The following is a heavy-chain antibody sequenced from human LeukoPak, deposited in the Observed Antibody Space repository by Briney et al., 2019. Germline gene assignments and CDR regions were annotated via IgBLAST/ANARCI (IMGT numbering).Heavy chain of an antibody. J-gene: IGHJ4*02. CDR2: ITGDAGIT. CDR3: AKAYSAYDYFFDY. D-gene: IGHD5-12*01. V-gene: IGHV3-43*01. CDR1: GFTFDDST. Sequence: GGSLRLSCAASGFTFDDSTMHWVRHAPGKGLEWVSLITGDAGITYYADSVKGRFTISRDNSKNSLYVQMNSLTIEDTALYYCAKAYSAYDYFFDYWGQGTLVTVSS.